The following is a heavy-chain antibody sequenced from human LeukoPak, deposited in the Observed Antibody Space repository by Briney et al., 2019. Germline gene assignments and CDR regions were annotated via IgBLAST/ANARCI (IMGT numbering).Heavy chain of an antibody. CDR3: ARVGRSSGWYGGFPLDY. J-gene: IGHJ4*02. V-gene: IGHV4-59*01. CDR1: GFIFDDYG. Sequence: GSLRLSCAASGFIFDDYGMSWVRQAPGKGLEWIGYIYYSGSTNYNPSLKSRVTISVDTSKNQFSLKLSSVTAADTAMYYCARVGRSSGWYGGFPLDYWGQGTLVTVSS. D-gene: IGHD6-19*01. CDR2: IYYSGST.